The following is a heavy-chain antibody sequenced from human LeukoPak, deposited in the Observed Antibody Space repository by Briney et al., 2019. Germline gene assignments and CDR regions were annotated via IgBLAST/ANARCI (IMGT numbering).Heavy chain of an antibody. V-gene: IGHV5-51*01. Sequence: GEPLKISCKGSGYSFTGYWIGWVRRMPGKGLEWTGIIYPGDSDTRYSPSFQGQVTISADKSISTAYLQWSSLKASDTAMYYCARGYCSSTSCYAFVDWFDPWGQGTLVTVSS. CDR2: IYPGDSDT. CDR3: ARGYCSSTSCYAFVDWFDP. D-gene: IGHD2-2*01. CDR1: GYSFTGYW. J-gene: IGHJ5*02.